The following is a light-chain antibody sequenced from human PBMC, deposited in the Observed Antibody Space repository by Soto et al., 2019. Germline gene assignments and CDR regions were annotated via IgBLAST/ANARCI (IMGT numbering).Light chain of an antibody. CDR3: QQYGSSPPIT. Sequence: EIVLTQSPGTLSLSPGERATLSCRASHSVSSSYLAWNQQKPGQAPRLLFYGASSRATGIPDRFSGSGSGTDFTLTISRLEPEDFAVYYCQQYGSSPPITFGQGTRLEIK. J-gene: IGKJ5*01. CDR2: GAS. V-gene: IGKV3-20*01. CDR1: HSVSSSY.